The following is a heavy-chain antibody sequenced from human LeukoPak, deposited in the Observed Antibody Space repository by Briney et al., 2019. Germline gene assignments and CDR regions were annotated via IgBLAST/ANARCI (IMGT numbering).Heavy chain of an antibody. D-gene: IGHD3-3*01. CDR2: MNPNSGNT. CDR1: GYTFTSYD. Sequence: VASVKVSCKASGYTFTSYDINWVRQATGQGLEWMGWMNPNSGNTGYAQKFQGRVTITRNTSISTDYMEVSSLRPEDTAVYYCARGGITDYYYSYMDVWGKGTTVTVSS. V-gene: IGHV1-8*03. J-gene: IGHJ6*03. CDR3: ARGGITDYYYSYMDV.